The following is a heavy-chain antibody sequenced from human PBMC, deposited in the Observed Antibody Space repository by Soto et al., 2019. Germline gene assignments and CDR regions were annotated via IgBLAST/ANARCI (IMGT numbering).Heavy chain of an antibody. CDR1: GFSSCSHC. Sequence: PSDTLSLTCTFSGFSSCSHCWTLVRQSPGKGLEWIGHLHFRGYTNYNPSLQRRVTISSARSTNQVSLTLTSVTAADTAIYYCATYWGTESNTFCLDPWGRGDQVTVSS. J-gene: IGHJ5*02. V-gene: IGHV4-59*11. CDR3: ATYWGTESNTFCLDP. D-gene: IGHD3-16*01. CDR2: LHFRGYT.